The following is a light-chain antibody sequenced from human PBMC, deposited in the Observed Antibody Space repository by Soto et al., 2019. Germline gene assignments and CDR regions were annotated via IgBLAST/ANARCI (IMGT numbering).Light chain of an antibody. CDR3: QQYNSWLWT. CDR2: DAS. V-gene: IGKV3D-15*01. CDR1: QSVSNY. J-gene: IGKJ1*01. Sequence: EMVLTQSPGTLSLSPGDRATVSCRASQSVSNYLAWYQQKPGQAPRLLIYDASNRATGIPDRFSGRGSGTEFTLIISSLQSEDSAVYYCQQYNSWLWTFGQGTKVDIK.